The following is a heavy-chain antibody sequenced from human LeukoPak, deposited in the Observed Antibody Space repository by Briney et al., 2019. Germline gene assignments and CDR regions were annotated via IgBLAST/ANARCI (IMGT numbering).Heavy chain of an antibody. J-gene: IGHJ4*02. V-gene: IGHV3-23*01. CDR3: AKAYGSGSYYPDY. Sequence: GGSLRLSCAASGFTFSSYAMNWVRQAPGKGLEWVSTISGSGTSTCYADSVKGRFTISRDNSKNTLYLQMNSLRAEDTAIYYCAKAYGSGSYYPDYWGQGTLVTVSS. CDR2: ISGSGTST. CDR1: GFTFSSYA. D-gene: IGHD3-10*01.